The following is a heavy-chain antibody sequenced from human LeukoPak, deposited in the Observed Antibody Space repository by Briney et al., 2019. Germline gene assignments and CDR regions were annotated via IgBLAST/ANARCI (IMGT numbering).Heavy chain of an antibody. CDR1: RYTFTGDY. CDR2: INPNSGGT. V-gene: IGHV1-2*02. J-gene: IGHJ6*02. Sequence: ASVKVSCKASRYTFTGDYMHWVRQAPGQGLEWMGWINPNSGGTNYAQKFQGRVTMTRDTSISTAYMELSRLRSDDTAVYYCALRNYYYYGMDVWGQGTTVTVSS. CDR3: ALRNYYYYGMDV.